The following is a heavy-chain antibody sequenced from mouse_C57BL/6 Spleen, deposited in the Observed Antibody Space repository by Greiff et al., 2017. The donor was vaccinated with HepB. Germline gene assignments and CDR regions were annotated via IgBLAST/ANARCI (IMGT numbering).Heavy chain of an antibody. J-gene: IGHJ2*01. D-gene: IGHD1-1*01. CDR1: GYTFTSYW. CDR3: ARSFITTVVAPHFDY. Sequence: QVQLQQPGAELVRPGSSVKLSCKASGYTFTSYWMDWVKQRPGQGLEWIGNIYPSDSETHYNQKFKDKATLTVDKSSSTAYMQLSSLTSEDSAVYYCARSFITTVVAPHFDYWGQGTTLTVSS. V-gene: IGHV1-61*01. CDR2: IYPSDSET.